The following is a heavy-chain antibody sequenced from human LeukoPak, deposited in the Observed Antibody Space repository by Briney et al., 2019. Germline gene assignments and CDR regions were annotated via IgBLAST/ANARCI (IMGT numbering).Heavy chain of an antibody. CDR2: IYHSGST. V-gene: IGHV4-34*01. D-gene: IGHD3-10*01. Sequence: SETLSLTCAVYGGSFSGYYWSWIRQPPGKGLEWIGEIYHSGSTNYNPSLKSRVTISVDKSKNQFSLKLSSVTAADTAVYYCARVAHSDLWFGEFNNWFDPWGQGTLVTVSS. CDR3: ARVAHSDLWFGEFNNWFDP. CDR1: GGSFSGYY. J-gene: IGHJ5*02.